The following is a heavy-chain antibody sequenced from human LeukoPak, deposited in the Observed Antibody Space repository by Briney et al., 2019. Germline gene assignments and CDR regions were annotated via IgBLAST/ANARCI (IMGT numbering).Heavy chain of an antibody. J-gene: IGHJ4*02. CDR3: ARSVVIAVAGTSRGPPPDY. V-gene: IGHV7-4-1*02. D-gene: IGHD6-19*01. CDR2: INTNTGNP. CDR1: GYTFTSYA. Sequence: GASVNVSCKASGYTFTSYAMNWVRQAPGQGLEWMGWINTNTGNPTYAQGFTGRFVFSLDTSVSTAYLQISSLKAEDTAVYYCARSVVIAVAGTSRGPPPDYWGQGTLVTVSS.